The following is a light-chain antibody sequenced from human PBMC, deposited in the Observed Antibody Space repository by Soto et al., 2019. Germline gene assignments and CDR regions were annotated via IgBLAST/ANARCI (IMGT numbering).Light chain of an antibody. J-gene: IGKJ1*01. CDR1: QSVSSN. CDR3: RQYNDWPPET. CDR2: GAS. Sequence: EIVMTQSPAILSVSPGERATLSCRASQSVSSNLAWYQQKPGQAPRLLIYGASTRATGIPARFSGSGSGTEFTLTISSLQSEDFAVYYCRQYNDWPPETFGQGTKVEIK. V-gene: IGKV3-15*01.